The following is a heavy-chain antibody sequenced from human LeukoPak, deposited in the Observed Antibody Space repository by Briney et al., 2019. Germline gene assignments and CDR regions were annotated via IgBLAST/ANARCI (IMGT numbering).Heavy chain of an antibody. J-gene: IGHJ4*02. Sequence: SETLSLTCTVSGGSISSSSYYWGWIRQPPGKGLEWIGSIYYSGSTYYNPSLKSRVTISVDTSKNQFSLKLSSVTAADTAVYYCARLYYDFWSGYPYYFDYWGQGTLVTDSS. CDR3: ARLYYDFWSGYPYYFDY. V-gene: IGHV4-39*01. CDR2: IYYSGST. CDR1: GGSISSSSYY. D-gene: IGHD3-3*01.